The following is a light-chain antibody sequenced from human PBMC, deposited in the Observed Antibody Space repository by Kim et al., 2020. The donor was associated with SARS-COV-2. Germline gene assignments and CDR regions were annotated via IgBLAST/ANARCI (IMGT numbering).Light chain of an antibody. J-gene: IGKJ1*01. CDR1: QSVSSY. CDR2: DAS. V-gene: IGKV3-11*01. CDR3: QQRSNWWT. Sequence: SWSPGERATLSCRASQSVSSYLAWYQQKPGQAPRLLIYDASNRATGIPARFSGSGSGTDFTLTISSLEPEDFAVYYCQQRSNWWTFGQGTKVEIK.